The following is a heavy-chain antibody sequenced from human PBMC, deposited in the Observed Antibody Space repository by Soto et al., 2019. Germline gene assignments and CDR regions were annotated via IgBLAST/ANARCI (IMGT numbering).Heavy chain of an antibody. CDR3: ARSEEDSDYYYYGMDV. CDR1: VDTVSSNSVA. Sequence: PSQTLSLTCVCSVDTVSSNSVAGNCVRQSPSRGLEWLGRTYYRSRWYSDYAVSVRSRIDINADTSKNQVSLQLNSVTPEDTAVYYCARSEEDSDYYYYGMDVWGQGTTVTVSS. J-gene: IGHJ6*02. D-gene: IGHD2-15*01. V-gene: IGHV6-1*01. CDR2: TYYRSRWYS.